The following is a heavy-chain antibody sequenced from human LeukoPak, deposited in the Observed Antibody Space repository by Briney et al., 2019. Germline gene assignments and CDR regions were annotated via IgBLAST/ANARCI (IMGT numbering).Heavy chain of an antibody. J-gene: IGHJ4*02. CDR3: VRAIRAPANYYFDY. CDR1: GGSISSGGYS. CDR2: IYHSGST. Sequence: SQTLSLTCAVSGGSISSGGYSWSWIRQPPGKGLEWIGYIYHSGSTYYNPSLKSRVTISVDRSKNQFSLKLSSVTAADTAVYYCVRAIRAPANYYFDYWGQGTLVTVSS. D-gene: IGHD3-3*01. V-gene: IGHV4-30-2*01.